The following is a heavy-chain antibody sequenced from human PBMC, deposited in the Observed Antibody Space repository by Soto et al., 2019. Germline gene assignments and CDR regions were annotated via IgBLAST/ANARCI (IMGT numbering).Heavy chain of an antibody. J-gene: IGHJ5*02. CDR1: GGSISSSSYY. CDR2: IYYSGST. D-gene: IGHD4-17*01. V-gene: IGHV4-39*01. CDR3: ARRDTVTYANAFDP. Sequence: SETLSLTCTVSGGSISSSSYYWGWIRQPPGKGLEWIGSIYYSGSTYYNPSLKSRVTISVDTSKNQFSLKLSSVTAADTAVYYCARRDTVTYANAFDPWGQGTLVTVSS.